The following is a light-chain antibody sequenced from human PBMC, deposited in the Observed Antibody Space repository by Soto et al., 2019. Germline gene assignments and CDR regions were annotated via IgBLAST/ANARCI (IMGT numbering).Light chain of an antibody. V-gene: IGLV2-23*01. Sequence: QLVLTQPASVSGSPGQSITISCTGTSTDVGNYYVVSWYQQHPDRAPKVIIYEGSKRPSGVSNRFSGSKSGNTASLTISGLQAEDEADYYCSANAGGSTLVFGGGTKLTVL. CDR1: STDVGNYYV. J-gene: IGLJ2*01. CDR3: SANAGGSTLV. CDR2: EGS.